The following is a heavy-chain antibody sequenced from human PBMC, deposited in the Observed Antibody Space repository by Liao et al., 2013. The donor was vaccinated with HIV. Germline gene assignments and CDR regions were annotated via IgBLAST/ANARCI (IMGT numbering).Heavy chain of an antibody. D-gene: IGHD3-16*01. CDR3: ARALGGGDVFDI. V-gene: IGHV4-34*01. J-gene: IGHJ3*02. CDR2: IYHSGST. CDR1: GGSLSGYY. Sequence: VQLQQWGAGLLKPSETLSLSCAVYGGSLSGYYWSWIRQPPGKGLEWIGEIYHSGSTFYYPSLKSRVTISVDTSKNQFFLKLTSVTAADTAVYYCARALGGGDVFDIWGQGTMVTVSS.